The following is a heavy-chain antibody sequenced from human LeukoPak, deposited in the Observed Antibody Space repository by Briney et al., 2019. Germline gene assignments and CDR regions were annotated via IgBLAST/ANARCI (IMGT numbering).Heavy chain of an antibody. D-gene: IGHD6-13*01. CDR1: GFTFSSYW. V-gene: IGHV3-7*03. CDR3: ARGPLIAAAGTW. CDR2: INQDGTEK. J-gene: IGHJ4*02. Sequence: GGSLRLSCAVSGFTFSSYWMSWVRQAPGEGLEWVAKINQDGTEKAYVDSVRGRFTISRDNAKNSLFLQMNSLRAEDTAVYYCARGPLIAAAGTWWGQGTLVTVSS.